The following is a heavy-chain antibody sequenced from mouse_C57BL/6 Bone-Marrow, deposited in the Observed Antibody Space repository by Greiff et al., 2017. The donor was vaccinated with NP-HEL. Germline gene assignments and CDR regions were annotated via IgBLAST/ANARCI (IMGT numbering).Heavy chain of an antibody. D-gene: IGHD1-1*01. CDR1: GYTFTSYG. J-gene: IGHJ2*01. CDR2: IYPRSGNT. V-gene: IGHV1-81*01. CDR3: ARRGFITSLSSYFDY. Sequence: VQLQQSGAELARPGASVKLSCKASGYTFTSYGISWVKQRTGQGLEWIGEIYPRSGNTYYNEKFKSKATLTADKSSSTAYMELRSLTSEDSAVYFCARRGFITSLSSYFDYWGQGTTLTVSS.